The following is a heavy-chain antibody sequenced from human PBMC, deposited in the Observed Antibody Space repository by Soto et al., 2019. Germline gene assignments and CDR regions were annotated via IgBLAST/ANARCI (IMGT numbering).Heavy chain of an antibody. CDR1: GGSECRFL. J-gene: IGHJ4*02. D-gene: IGHD5-12*01. CDR2: IYYSGST. V-gene: IGHV4-59*02. Sequence: SRTGARCGGSECRFLWGSFHQNPGKGMEGIGYIYYSGSTNYNPSLKSRVTISVDTSKNQFSLKLSSVTAADTAVYYCARGKGNVQVEWLRFGGAFGFEYWGQGTLVTVSS. CDR3: ARGKGNVQVEWLRFGGAFGFEY.